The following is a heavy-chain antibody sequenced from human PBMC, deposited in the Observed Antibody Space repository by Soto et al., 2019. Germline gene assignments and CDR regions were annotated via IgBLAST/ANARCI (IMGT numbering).Heavy chain of an antibody. CDR3: ARHQLVGDAFDI. CDR1: GFTFSNYG. CDR2: TDSDGTFT. J-gene: IGHJ3*02. D-gene: IGHD6-13*01. Sequence: LRLSCAESGFTFSNYGMDLVRQPPGKRLVWVSHTDSDGTFTTYAASVKGRFTISRDNSKNTLYLQINSLRAEDPAVYYSARHQLVGDAFDIWGQGTMVTVPS. V-gene: IGHV3-NL1*01.